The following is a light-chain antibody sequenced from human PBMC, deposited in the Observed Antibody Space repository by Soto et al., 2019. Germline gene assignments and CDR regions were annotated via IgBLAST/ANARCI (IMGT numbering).Light chain of an antibody. J-gene: IGKJ1*01. CDR2: GAS. Sequence: EIVMTQSPATLSVSPGERATLFCRASQSVSSNLAWYQQKPGQAPRILIYGASTRATGIPARFSGSGSGTESTLPISSLQSKDFAVYYCQQYNNWPPKTFGQGTKVEIK. CDR3: QQYNNWPPKT. V-gene: IGKV3-15*01. CDR1: QSVSSN.